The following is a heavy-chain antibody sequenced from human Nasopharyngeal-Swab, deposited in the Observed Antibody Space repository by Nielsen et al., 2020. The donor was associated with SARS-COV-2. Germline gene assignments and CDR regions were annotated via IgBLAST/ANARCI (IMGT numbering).Heavy chain of an antibody. CDR2: INPSGGST. J-gene: IGHJ6*02. D-gene: IGHD4-23*01. Sequence: ASVKVSCKASGYTFSTNYIHWVRQAPGQGLEWMGIINPSGGSTTYAQRFQGRVTMTRETSTSTVYMELSSLRSEDTAVYYCARDLGKVGDYYFGMDVWGQGTTVTVSS. V-gene: IGHV1-46*01. CDR3: ARDLGKVGDYYFGMDV. CDR1: GYTFSTNY.